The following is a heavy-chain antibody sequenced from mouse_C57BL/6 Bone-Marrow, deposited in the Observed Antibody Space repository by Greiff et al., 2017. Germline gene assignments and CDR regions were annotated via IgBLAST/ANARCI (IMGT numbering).Heavy chain of an antibody. CDR2: ISDGGSYT. Sequence: EVKLVESGGGLVKPGGSLKLSCAASGFTFSSYAMSWVRQTPEKRLEWVATISDGGSYTYYPDNVKGRYTISRDNAKNNLYLQMGHLKSEDTAMYYCARVWDLDYWGQGTTLTVSS. CDR3: ARVWDLDY. D-gene: IGHD4-1*01. V-gene: IGHV5-4*03. J-gene: IGHJ2*01. CDR1: GFTFSSYA.